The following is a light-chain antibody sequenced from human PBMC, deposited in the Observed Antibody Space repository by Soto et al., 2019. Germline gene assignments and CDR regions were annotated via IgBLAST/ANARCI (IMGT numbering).Light chain of an antibody. CDR2: GAS. CDR1: QTIGDN. Sequence: EIVLTQSPDTLSVSPGERGTLSCRASQTIGDNDLAWYQQKPGQAPRLLIYGASSRATGIPARFSGSQSGTEFTLTISSLLSEDFAVYFCQQYNNWPLTFGGGTKVDIK. J-gene: IGKJ4*01. CDR3: QQYNNWPLT. V-gene: IGKV3D-15*01.